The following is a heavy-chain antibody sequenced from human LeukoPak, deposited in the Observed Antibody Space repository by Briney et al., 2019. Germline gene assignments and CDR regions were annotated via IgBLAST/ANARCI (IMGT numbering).Heavy chain of an antibody. Sequence: GGSLRLSCAASGFTFSSYAMSWVRQAPGKGLEWVSTISGSGDSTYYADSVKGRFTISRDNSKNTLYLQMNSLRAEDTAVYYCAKSFTTNFLFDYWGQGTLVTVSS. D-gene: IGHD2/OR15-2a*01. V-gene: IGHV3-23*01. J-gene: IGHJ4*02. CDR3: AKSFTTNFLFDY. CDR2: ISGSGDST. CDR1: GFTFSSYA.